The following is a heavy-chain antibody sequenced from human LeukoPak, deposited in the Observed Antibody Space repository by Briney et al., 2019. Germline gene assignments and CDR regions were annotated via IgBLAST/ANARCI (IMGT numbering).Heavy chain of an antibody. CDR2: IYYTGST. Sequence: SETLSLTCSVSGVSINTYYWSWIRQPPGKGLEWIGYIYYTGSTNYNPSLRSRVTMSLDTSKNQFSLKLNSVTAADTAVYYCAKKTSGRDHAFDIWSQGTMVTVSS. J-gene: IGHJ3*02. D-gene: IGHD3-10*01. CDR3: AKKTSGRDHAFDI. V-gene: IGHV4-59*01. CDR1: GVSINTYY.